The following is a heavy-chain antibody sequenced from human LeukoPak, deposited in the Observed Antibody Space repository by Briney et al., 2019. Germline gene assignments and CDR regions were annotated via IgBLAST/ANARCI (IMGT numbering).Heavy chain of an antibody. V-gene: IGHV3-23*01. CDR3: AGPPQASPFDI. J-gene: IGHJ3*02. Sequence: GGSLRLSCETSGFSFNTYAMSWVRQTPGKGLEWVAGVSHSGARTYYADSVKGRFTISRDNAKNSLYLQMKGLRAEDTAVYYCAGPPQASPFDIWGQGTMVTVSS. CDR2: VSHSGART. CDR1: GFSFNTYA.